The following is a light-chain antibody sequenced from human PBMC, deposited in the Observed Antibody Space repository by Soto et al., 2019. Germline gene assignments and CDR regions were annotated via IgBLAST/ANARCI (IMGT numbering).Light chain of an antibody. CDR1: QSVSDSY. Sequence: ENVLTQSPGTLSLSPGERATLSCRASQSVSDSYLAWYQQKPGQTPRLIIYATSGRATGIPDRFSGSGSGTDFTLTISRVEPEDFAVYYCQQYVTSPPMYTFGQGTKLEIK. J-gene: IGKJ2*01. V-gene: IGKV3-20*01. CDR3: QQYVTSPPMYT. CDR2: ATS.